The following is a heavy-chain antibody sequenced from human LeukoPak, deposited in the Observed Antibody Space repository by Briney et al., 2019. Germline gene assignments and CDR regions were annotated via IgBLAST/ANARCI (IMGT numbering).Heavy chain of an antibody. Sequence: GASVKVSCRASGGTFSSYAISWVRQAPGQGLEWMGGIIPIFGTANYAQKFQGRVTITADESTSTAYMELSSLRSEDTAVYYCARDVNREGDYWGQGTLVTVSS. CDR1: GGTFSSYA. J-gene: IGHJ4*02. CDR3: ARDVNREGDY. V-gene: IGHV1-69*13. CDR2: IIPIFGTA.